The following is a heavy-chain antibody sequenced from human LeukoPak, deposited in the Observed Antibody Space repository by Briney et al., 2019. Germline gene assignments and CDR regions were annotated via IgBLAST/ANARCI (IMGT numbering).Heavy chain of an antibody. J-gene: IGHJ3*02. V-gene: IGHV4-39*01. CDR1: GGSISSSSYY. D-gene: IGHD3-3*01. CDR2: IYYSGST. Sequence: KPSETLSLTCTVSGGSISSSSYYWGWIRQPPGKGLEWIGSIYYSGSTYYNPSLKSRVTISVDTSKNQFSLKLSSVTAADTAVYYCARRGIFGAGDAFDIWGQGTMVTVSS. CDR3: ARRGIFGAGDAFDI.